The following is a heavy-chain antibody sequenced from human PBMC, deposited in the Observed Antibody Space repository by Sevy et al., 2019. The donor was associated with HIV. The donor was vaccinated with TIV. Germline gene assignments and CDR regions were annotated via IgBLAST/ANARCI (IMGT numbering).Heavy chain of an antibody. CDR3: ARELELGRMDF. J-gene: IGHJ1*01. D-gene: IGHD3-10*01. V-gene: IGHV3-30-3*01. CDR2: LSNNGSTK. Sequence: GGSLRLSCVASGFTFSDYAMHWLRQAPGKGLEWVTALSNNGSTKYYADSVKARFTVSRDNSKNTLILHMHNLRGEDTAVYYCARELELGRMDFWGKGTLVTVSS. CDR1: GFTFSDYA.